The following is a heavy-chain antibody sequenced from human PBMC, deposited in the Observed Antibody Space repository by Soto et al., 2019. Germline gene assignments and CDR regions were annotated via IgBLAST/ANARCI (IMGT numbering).Heavy chain of an antibody. D-gene: IGHD2-2*01. CDR3: ARVVFPPYCSSASCYAKGGWFYP. J-gene: IGHJ5*02. Sequence: QVLLVQSGAEVKKPGASVKVSCQASGYTFTSDGISWVRQAPGQGLEWLGWSSAYNGKTTLEQKLQGRVNMTTDTSTSTAYMERRSLRSDDTAVYDCARVVFPPYCSSASCYAKGGWFYPLGQGTLDTVSS. CDR2: SSAYNGKT. V-gene: IGHV1-18*01. CDR1: GYTFTSDG.